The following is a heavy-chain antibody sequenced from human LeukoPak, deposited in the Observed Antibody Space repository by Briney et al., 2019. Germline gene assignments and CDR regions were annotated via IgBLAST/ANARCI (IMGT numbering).Heavy chain of an antibody. CDR1: GFTFSDYY. D-gene: IGHD2-2*02. CDR3: ARERYCSSTSCYTDYYYYYGMDV. J-gene: IGHJ6*02. V-gene: IGHV3-11*01. CDR2: ISSSGSTI. Sequence: PGGSLRLSCAASGFTFSDYYMSWIRQAPGKGLEWVSYISSSGSTIYYADSEKGRFTISRDNAKNSLYLQMNSLRAEDTAVYYCARERYCSSTSCYTDYYYYYGMDVWGQGTTVTVSS.